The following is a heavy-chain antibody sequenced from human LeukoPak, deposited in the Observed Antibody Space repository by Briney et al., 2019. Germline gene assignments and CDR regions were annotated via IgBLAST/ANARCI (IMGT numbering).Heavy chain of an antibody. CDR3: ARQGPPYYDFWSAGFDY. V-gene: IGHV5-51*01. CDR2: IYPGDSDT. D-gene: IGHD3-3*01. J-gene: IGHJ4*02. Sequence: GESLKISCKGSGYSFTSYWIGWVRQMPGEGLEWMGIIYPGDSDTRYSPSFQGQVTISADKSISTAYLQWSSLKASDTAMYYCARQGPPYYDFWSAGFDYWGQGTPVTVSS. CDR1: GYSFTSYW.